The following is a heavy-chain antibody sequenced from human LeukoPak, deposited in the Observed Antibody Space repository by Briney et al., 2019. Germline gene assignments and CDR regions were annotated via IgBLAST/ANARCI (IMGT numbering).Heavy chain of an antibody. D-gene: IGHD3-22*01. CDR1: GFTFSSYS. J-gene: IGHJ4*02. Sequence: GGSLRLSCAASGFTFSSYSMNWVRQAPGKGLEWVSSISGSSSYIYYADSVKGRFTIPRDNAKNSLYLQMNSLRAEDTAVYYCAREHYYDSSVLDYWGQGTLVTVSS. V-gene: IGHV3-21*01. CDR3: AREHYYDSSVLDY. CDR2: ISGSSSYI.